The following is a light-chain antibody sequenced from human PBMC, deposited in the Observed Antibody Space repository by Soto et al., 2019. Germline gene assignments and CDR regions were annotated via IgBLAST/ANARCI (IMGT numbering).Light chain of an antibody. V-gene: IGKV3-15*01. Sequence: EIVMTQSPATLSVSPGERATLSCRASQSISSNLAWYQQKPGQAPRLLIFGTSTRATGIPARFSGSGSGTEFTLTISSLQSEDFAIYYCQHYNDWWTFGQGTKVEIK. CDR1: QSISSN. J-gene: IGKJ1*01. CDR3: QHYNDWWT. CDR2: GTS.